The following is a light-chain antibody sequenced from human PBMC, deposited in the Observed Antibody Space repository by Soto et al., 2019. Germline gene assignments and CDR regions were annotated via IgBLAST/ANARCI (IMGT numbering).Light chain of an antibody. Sequence: DIQMTQSPSTLSASVGDRVTITCRASQNIDNWLAWYQQKPGKAPKLLIYKASFLESGVPSRFSGGRSGTEFTLTISGRQPDDFATYYCQQYKTWTFGQETTVEIK. V-gene: IGKV1-5*03. CDR3: QQYKTWT. CDR1: QNIDNW. CDR2: KAS. J-gene: IGKJ1*01.